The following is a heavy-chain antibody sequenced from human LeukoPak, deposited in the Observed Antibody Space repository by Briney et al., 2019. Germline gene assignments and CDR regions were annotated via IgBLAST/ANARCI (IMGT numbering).Heavy chain of an antibody. CDR3: ARGRYYYDSSGYYWAPGY. V-gene: IGHV1-18*01. J-gene: IGHJ4*02. CDR1: GYTFTSYG. Sequence: ASVKVSCKASGYTFTSYGISWVRQAPGQGLEWMGWISAYNGNTNYAQKLQGRVTMTTDTSTSTAYMELSSLRSDDTAVYYCARGRYYYDSSGYYWAPGYWGQGTLVTVSS. CDR2: ISAYNGNT. D-gene: IGHD3-22*01.